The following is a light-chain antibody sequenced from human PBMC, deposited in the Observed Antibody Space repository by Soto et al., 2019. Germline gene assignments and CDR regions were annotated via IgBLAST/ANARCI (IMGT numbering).Light chain of an antibody. CDR2: GSY. V-gene: IGKV3-20*01. CDR1: QSVSNNY. Sequence: EVVLTQSPGTLSLSPGERATLSCRASQSVSNNYFAWYQQKPGQAPRLLIFGSYDRATGIPDRFSGSGSGTDFTRTISRLEPEDFAVYYCQQYGSSPPYTFGQGTKLEIK. J-gene: IGKJ2*01. CDR3: QQYGSSPPYT.